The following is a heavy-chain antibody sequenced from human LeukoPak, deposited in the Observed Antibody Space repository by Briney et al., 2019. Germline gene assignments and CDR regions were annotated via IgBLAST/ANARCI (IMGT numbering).Heavy chain of an antibody. D-gene: IGHD3-22*01. J-gene: IGHJ4*02. CDR2: IRSKAYGGTT. CDR1: GFTFGDYA. CDR3: TTMIVVVII. Sequence: GRSLRLSCTASGFTFGDYAMSWVRQAPGKGLEWVGFIRSKAYGGTTEYAASVKGRFTISRDDSKSIAYLQMNSLKTEDTAVYYCTTMIVVVIIWGQGTLVTVSS. V-gene: IGHV3-49*04.